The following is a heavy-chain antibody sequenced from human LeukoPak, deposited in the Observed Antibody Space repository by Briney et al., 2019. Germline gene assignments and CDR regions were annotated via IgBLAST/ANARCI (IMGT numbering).Heavy chain of an antibody. CDR2: IKQDGSDK. V-gene: IGHV3-7*01. J-gene: IGHJ3*02. Sequence: GGSLRLSCAASGFTFSYYWMSWVRQAPGKGLEWVANIKQDGSDKYYVDSVKGRFTISRDNAKNSLYLQMNSLSAEDTARYYCTRDLTNWNDATFDIWGQGTMVTVSS. CDR3: TRDLTNWNDATFDI. D-gene: IGHD1-1*01. CDR1: GFTFSYYW.